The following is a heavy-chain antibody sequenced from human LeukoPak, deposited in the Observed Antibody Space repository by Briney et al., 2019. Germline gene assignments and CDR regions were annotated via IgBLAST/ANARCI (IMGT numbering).Heavy chain of an antibody. Sequence: GRSLRLSCAASGFTFDDYAMHWVRQAPGKGLEWVSGISWNSGSIGYADSVKGRFTISRDNAKNSLYLQMNSLRAEGTALYYCAKVTGDYDDYWGQGTLVTVSS. V-gene: IGHV3-9*01. CDR1: GFTFDDYA. D-gene: IGHD4-17*01. CDR2: ISWNSGSI. CDR3: AKVTGDYDDY. J-gene: IGHJ4*02.